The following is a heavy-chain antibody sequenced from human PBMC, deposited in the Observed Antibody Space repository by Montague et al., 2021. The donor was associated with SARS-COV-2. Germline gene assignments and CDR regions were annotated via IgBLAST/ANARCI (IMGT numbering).Heavy chain of an antibody. Sequence: SETLSLTCTVSVGSISNYYWSWIRQPPGRGLEWIGYIYYSGSTDYSPSLKSRVTISLDTSKNQFSLKVTSVTAADTAVYYCARGGGYYNHGLDVWGPGTTVTVSS. J-gene: IGHJ6*02. CDR2: IYYSGST. CDR1: VGSISNYY. CDR3: ARGGGYYNHGLDV. D-gene: IGHD3-22*01. V-gene: IGHV4-59*01.